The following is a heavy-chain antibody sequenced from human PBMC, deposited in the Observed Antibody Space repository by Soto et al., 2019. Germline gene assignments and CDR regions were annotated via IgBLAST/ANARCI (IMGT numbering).Heavy chain of an antibody. J-gene: IGHJ6*01. D-gene: IGHD3-10*01. Sequence: PADTQSLTCTLSSGSIKSYYWSWIRQPPRKGLKWIGYIYYSGSTNYNPSLKSRDTISVDTSKNQFSLKLSSVTAADTPVYYCGRDGGGTMVRGVTNYYGMDVWGQGTTVIV. CDR2: IYYSGST. CDR1: SGSIKSYY. CDR3: GRDGGGTMVRGVTNYYGMDV. V-gene: IGHV4-59*01.